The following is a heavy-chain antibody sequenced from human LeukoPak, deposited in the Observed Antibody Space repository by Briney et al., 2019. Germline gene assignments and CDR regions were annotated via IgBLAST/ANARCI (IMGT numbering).Heavy chain of an antibody. CDR1: GGTFTSYA. V-gene: IGHV1-69*13. CDR2: IIPIFGTA. D-gene: IGHD3-22*01. Sequence: SVKVSCKASGGTFTSYAISWVRQAPGQGLEWMGGIIPIFGTANYAQKFQGRVTITADESTSTAYMELSSLRSEDTAVYYCARADSSGYYYVPYFDYWGQGTLVTVSS. J-gene: IGHJ4*02. CDR3: ARADSSGYYYVPYFDY.